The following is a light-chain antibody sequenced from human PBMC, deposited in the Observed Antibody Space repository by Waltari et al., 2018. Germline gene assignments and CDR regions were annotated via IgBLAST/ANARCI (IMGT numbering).Light chain of an antibody. CDR2: EVS. CDR3: SSYTTSSAPGV. V-gene: IGLV2-14*01. J-gene: IGLJ1*01. CDR1: DSDVGAYDF. Sequence: QSALPQLASVPGPPGQPTPTPCPGTDSDVGAYDFFPWYQQHPGKAPHLIIYEVSNRPSGISNRFSASKSGNTASLTISGLQAEDEADYYCSSYTTSSAPGVFGTGTRVTVL.